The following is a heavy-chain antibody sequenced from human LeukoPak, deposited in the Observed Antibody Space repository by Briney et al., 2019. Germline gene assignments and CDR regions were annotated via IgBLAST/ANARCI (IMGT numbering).Heavy chain of an antibody. V-gene: IGHV3-30*18. D-gene: IGHD2-21*02. CDR1: GFIFNNYG. J-gene: IGHJ4*02. Sequence: GGSLRLSCAAPGFIFNNYGMHWVRQAPGKGLEWVAVISYDGSNKNYADSVKGRFTISRDSSKNTVYLQMNSLRVEDTAVYYCAKDWAPYRGGDCYFNYWGQGTLVTVSS. CDR3: AKDWAPYRGGDCYFNY. CDR2: ISYDGSNK.